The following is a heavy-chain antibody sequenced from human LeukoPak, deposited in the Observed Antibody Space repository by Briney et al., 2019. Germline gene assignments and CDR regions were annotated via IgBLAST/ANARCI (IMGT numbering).Heavy chain of an antibody. J-gene: IGHJ4*02. V-gene: IGHV4-4*07. Sequence: SETLSLTCTVSGGSISNYYWTWIRQPAAKGLEWIGRIYTSGGTNYNPSLKSRVTLSVDTSKNQFSLKLTSVTAADTAMYYCARAAEYSSGWYLFDYWGQGILVTVSA. CDR2: IYTSGGT. D-gene: IGHD6-19*01. CDR1: GGSISNYY. CDR3: ARAAEYSSGWYLFDY.